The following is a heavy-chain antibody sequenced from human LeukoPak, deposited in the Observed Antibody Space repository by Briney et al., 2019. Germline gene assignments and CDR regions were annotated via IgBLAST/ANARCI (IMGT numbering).Heavy chain of an antibody. J-gene: IGHJ4*02. Sequence: GGSLRLSCSASGFTFSAYWMSWVRQAPGKGLEWVANIKQDGSEKYYVDSVKGRFTISRDNAKNSLYLQMNSLRDEDTAVYYCARDTPGEESHWGQGTLVTVSS. CDR2: IKQDGSEK. D-gene: IGHD2-2*01. CDR3: ARDTPGEESH. CDR1: GFTFSAYW. V-gene: IGHV3-7*01.